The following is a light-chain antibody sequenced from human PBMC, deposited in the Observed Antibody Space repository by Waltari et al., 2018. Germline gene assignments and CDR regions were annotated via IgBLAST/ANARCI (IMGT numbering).Light chain of an antibody. CDR2: WAS. J-gene: IGKJ5*01. Sequence: DIVMTQSPDSLAVSLGERATINCKSSQSVLYSSNNKNYLAWYQQKPGQPPKLLIYWASTRESGVPDRFNGSGSGTDFTLTISSLQAEDVAVYYCQQYYSGPFTFGQGTRLEIK. CDR3: QQYYSGPFT. CDR1: QSVLYSSNNKNY. V-gene: IGKV4-1*01.